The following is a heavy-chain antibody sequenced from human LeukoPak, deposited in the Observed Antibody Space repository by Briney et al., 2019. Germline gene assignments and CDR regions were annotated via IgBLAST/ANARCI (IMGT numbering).Heavy chain of an antibody. CDR3: ARSDVDTVAKWGMDV. J-gene: IGHJ6*02. CDR1: GGSISSSSYY. CDR2: IYYSGST. D-gene: IGHD5-12*01. Sequence: SETLSLTCTVSGGSISSSSYYWGWIRQPPGKGLEWIGSIYYSGSTYYNPSLKSRVTISVDTSKNQFSLKLSSVTAADTAVYYCARSDVDTVAKWGMDVWGQGTTVTVSS. V-gene: IGHV4-39*01.